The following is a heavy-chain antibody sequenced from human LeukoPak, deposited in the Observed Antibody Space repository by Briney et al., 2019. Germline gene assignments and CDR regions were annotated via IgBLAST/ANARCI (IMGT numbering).Heavy chain of an antibody. J-gene: IGHJ1*01. CDR2: ISGSGGST. D-gene: IGHD2-15*01. Sequence: GGSLRLSCAASGFTFSSYWMSWVRQAPGKGLEWVSAISGSGGSTYYADSVKGRFTISRDNSKNTLYLQMNSLRAEDTAVYYCAKGIVVVVAATPEYFQHWGQGTLVTVSS. CDR1: GFTFSSYW. V-gene: IGHV3-23*01. CDR3: AKGIVVVVAATPEYFQH.